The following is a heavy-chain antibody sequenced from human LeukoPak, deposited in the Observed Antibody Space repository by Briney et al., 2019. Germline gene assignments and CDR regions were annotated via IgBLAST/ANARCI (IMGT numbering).Heavy chain of an antibody. Sequence: SVKVSCKTSGGTFNNSAISWVRQAPGQGLERLGGIMPLFGTAGYAQKFQGRVTITKDESTRTVYLELTSLTSDDTAVYYCARDVHGDYGSGWFDPWGQGTLVSASS. V-gene: IGHV1-69*05. CDR2: IMPLFGTA. J-gene: IGHJ5*02. D-gene: IGHD4-17*01. CDR1: GGTFNNSA. CDR3: ARDVHGDYGSGWFDP.